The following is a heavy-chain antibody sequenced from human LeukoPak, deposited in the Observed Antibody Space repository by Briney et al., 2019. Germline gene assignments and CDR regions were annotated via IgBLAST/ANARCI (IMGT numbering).Heavy chain of an antibody. D-gene: IGHD3-3*01. Sequence: PGGSLRLSCAASGFTFSSYAMSWVRQAPGKGLEWVSAISGSGGSTYYADSVKGRFTISRDNSKNTLYLQMNSLRAEDTAVYYCAKITYYDFWSGSPLDYWGQGTLVTVSS. J-gene: IGHJ4*02. CDR1: GFTFSSYA. CDR3: AKITYYDFWSGSPLDY. V-gene: IGHV3-23*01. CDR2: ISGSGGST.